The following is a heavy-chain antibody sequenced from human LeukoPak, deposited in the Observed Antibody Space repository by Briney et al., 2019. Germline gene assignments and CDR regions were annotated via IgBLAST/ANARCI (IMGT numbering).Heavy chain of an antibody. J-gene: IGHJ4*02. D-gene: IGHD6-19*01. V-gene: IGHV3-21*01. CDR3: ARSHIAVAGTFDY. Sequence: PGRSLRLSCAASGFTFSSYSMNWVRQAPGKGLEWVSSISSSSSYIYYADSVKGRFTISRDNAKNSLYLQMNSLRAEDTAVYYCARSHIAVAGTFDYWGQGTLVTVSS. CDR1: GFTFSSYS. CDR2: ISSSSSYI.